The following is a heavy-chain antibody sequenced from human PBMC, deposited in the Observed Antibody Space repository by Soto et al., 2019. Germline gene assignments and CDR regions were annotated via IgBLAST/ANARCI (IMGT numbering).Heavy chain of an antibody. V-gene: IGHV3-9*01. J-gene: IGHJ4*02. CDR2: ISWNSGSI. CDR1: GFSFDNYA. CDR3: TKETRGSFDY. D-gene: IGHD3-10*01. Sequence: SLRLSCAASGFSFDNYAMHWVRQAPGKGLEWVSGISWNSGSIGYADSVKGRFTISRDNAKNSLYLQMNSLRAEDTALYYCTKETRGSFDYWGQGTLVTVS.